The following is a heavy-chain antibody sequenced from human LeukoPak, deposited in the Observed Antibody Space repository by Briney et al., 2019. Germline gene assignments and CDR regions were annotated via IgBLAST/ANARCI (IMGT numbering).Heavy chain of an antibody. D-gene: IGHD3-16*01. V-gene: IGHV1-2*02. CDR3: ASGDDYVWGRTPHDAFDI. Sequence: GASVKVSCKASGYTFSDYFMHWVRQAPGQGLEWMGWINPKTGGTTYAQKFQGRVTMTRDTSISTAYMELSRLRSDDTAVYYCASGDDYVWGRTPHDAFDIWGQGTMVTVSS. J-gene: IGHJ3*02. CDR1: GYTFSDYF. CDR2: INPKTGGT.